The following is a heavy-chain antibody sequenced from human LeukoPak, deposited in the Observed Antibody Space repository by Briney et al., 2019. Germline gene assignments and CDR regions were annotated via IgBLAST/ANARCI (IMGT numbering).Heavy chain of an antibody. J-gene: IGHJ3*02. V-gene: IGHV4-31*03. CDR2: IYYSGST. CDR3: ARGSSGWYLRAFDI. CDR1: GVSISSGGYY. Sequence: SETLSLTCTVSGVSISSGGYYWSWIRQHPGKGLEWIGYIYYSGSTYYNPSLKSRVTISVDTSKNQFSLKLSSVTAADTAVYYCARGSSGWYLRAFDIWGQGTMVTVSS. D-gene: IGHD6-19*01.